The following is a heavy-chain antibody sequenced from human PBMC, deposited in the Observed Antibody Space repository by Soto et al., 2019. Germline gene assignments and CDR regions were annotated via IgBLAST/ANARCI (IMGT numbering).Heavy chain of an antibody. D-gene: IGHD3-10*01. CDR3: VLYFGDYKRLYYYYYMDV. V-gene: IGHV1-46*01. Sequence: ASVKVSCKASGYTFTSYYMHWVRQAPGQGLEWMGIINPSGGSTSYAQKFQGRVTMTRDTSTSTVYMELSSLRSEDTAVYYCVLYFGDYKRLYYYYYMDVWGKGTTVTVXS. CDR1: GYTFTSYY. CDR2: INPSGGST. J-gene: IGHJ6*03.